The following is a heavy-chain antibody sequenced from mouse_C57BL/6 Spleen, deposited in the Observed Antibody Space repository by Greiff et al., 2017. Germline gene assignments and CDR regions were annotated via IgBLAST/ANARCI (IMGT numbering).Heavy chain of an antibody. D-gene: IGHD2-4*01. Sequence: EVQRVESGGGLVQPGGSLSLSCAASGFTFTDYYMSWVRQPPGKALEWLGFIRNKANGYTTAYSASVKGRFTISRDNSQSILYLQKNALRAEDSATYYCARYDYDVDAMDYWGQGTSVTVSS. CDR2: IRNKANGYTT. CDR1: GFTFTDYY. J-gene: IGHJ4*01. CDR3: ARYDYDVDAMDY. V-gene: IGHV7-3*01.